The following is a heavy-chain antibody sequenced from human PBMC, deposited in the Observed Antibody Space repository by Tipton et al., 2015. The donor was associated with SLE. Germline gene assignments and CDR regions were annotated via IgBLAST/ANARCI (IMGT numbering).Heavy chain of an antibody. CDR1: GGSFSSNY. J-gene: IGHJ3*02. Sequence: TLSLTCAVYGGSFSSNYWSWIRQPPGKGLEWIGQINHGGNTNYNPSLRSRVTISVDTSKNQIPLKLTSVTAADTAVYYCARRHGYDFWSGRTAFDIWGQGTMVTVSS. CDR3: ARRHGYDFWSGRTAFDI. D-gene: IGHD3-3*01. CDR2: INHGGNT. V-gene: IGHV4-34*01.